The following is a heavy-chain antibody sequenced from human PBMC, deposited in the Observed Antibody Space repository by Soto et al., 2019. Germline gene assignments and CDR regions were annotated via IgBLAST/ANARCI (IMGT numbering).Heavy chain of an antibody. CDR1: GGTFSSYT. Sequence: QVQLVQSGAEVKKPGSSVKVSCKASGGTFSSYTISWVRQAPGQGLEWMGRIIPILGIANYAQKLQGRVTITADKSTSTAYMELSSLRAEDTAVYYCARDGGGPNDYWGQGTLVTVSS. V-gene: IGHV1-69*08. CDR3: ARDGGGPNDY. CDR2: IIPILGIA. J-gene: IGHJ4*02. D-gene: IGHD3-16*01.